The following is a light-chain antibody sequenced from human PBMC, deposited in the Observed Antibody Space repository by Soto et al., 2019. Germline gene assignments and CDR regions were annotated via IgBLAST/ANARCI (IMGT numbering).Light chain of an antibody. CDR2: EVN. J-gene: IGLJ2*01. Sequence: QSVLTQPPSASGSPGQSITISCTGTSSDVGAYNYVSWYQQLPGKAPKLIIHEVNKRPSGVPDRFSGSKSGNTASLTVTGLQAEDEADYYCNSYAGSNILIFGEGTKLTVL. CDR1: SSDVGAYNY. CDR3: NSYAGSNILI. V-gene: IGLV2-8*01.